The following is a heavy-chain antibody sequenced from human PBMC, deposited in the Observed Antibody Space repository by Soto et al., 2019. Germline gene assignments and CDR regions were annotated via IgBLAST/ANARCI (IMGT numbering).Heavy chain of an antibody. Sequence: QVQLQESGPGLVKPSETLSLTCTVSGDSIRSYHWSWIRQPPGKGLEWIGHIYDSGSTNYNPSLKSRVTISVDTSKSQFSLRLSSVTAADTAVYYCARARRDYGTEYYFDYWGQGTLVTVS. D-gene: IGHD4-17*01. CDR2: IYDSGST. CDR1: GDSIRSYH. V-gene: IGHV4-59*01. CDR3: ARARRDYGTEYYFDY. J-gene: IGHJ4*02.